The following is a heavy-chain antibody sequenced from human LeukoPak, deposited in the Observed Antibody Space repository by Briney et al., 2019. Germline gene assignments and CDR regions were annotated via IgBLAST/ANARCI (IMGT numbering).Heavy chain of an antibody. V-gene: IGHV3-48*04. CDR1: GFTFSSDA. Sequence: PGGSLRLSCAASGFTFSSDAMRWVRQAPGKGLEWVSYISSSGSTIYYADSVKGRFTISRDNAKNSLYLQMNSLRAEDTAVYYCARGLFLVVAVPFDYWGQGTLVTVSS. CDR2: ISSSGSTI. D-gene: IGHD2-15*01. CDR3: ARGLFLVVAVPFDY. J-gene: IGHJ4*02.